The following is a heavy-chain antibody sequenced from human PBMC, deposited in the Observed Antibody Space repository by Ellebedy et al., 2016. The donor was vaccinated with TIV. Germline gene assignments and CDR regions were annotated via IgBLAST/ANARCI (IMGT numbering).Heavy chain of an antibody. D-gene: IGHD5-18*01. CDR2: IYSGGST. CDR1: GFTFSDYY. Sequence: GGSLRLXXAASGFTFSDYYMSWVRQAPGKGLEWVSVIYSGGSTYYADSVKGRFTISRDNSKNTLYLQMNSLRAEDTAVYYCARDDVDTAMVTGDYWGQGTLVTVSS. V-gene: IGHV3-66*01. J-gene: IGHJ4*02. CDR3: ARDDVDTAMVTGDY.